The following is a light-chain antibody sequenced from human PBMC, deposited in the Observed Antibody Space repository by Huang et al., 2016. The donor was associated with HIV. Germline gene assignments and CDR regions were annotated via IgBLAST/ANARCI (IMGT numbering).Light chain of an antibody. V-gene: IGKV3-11*01. J-gene: IGKJ1*01. CDR3: QQRNNWPPWT. CDR1: QSIGSY. Sequence: EIVLTQSQATLSLSPGEGATLSCRASQSIGSYLAWYQQRPGQAPRLLIYDASVRATGIPARFSCRGSGTDFTLTISSLEPEDFAFYCCQQRNNWPPWTFGQETEV. CDR2: DAS.